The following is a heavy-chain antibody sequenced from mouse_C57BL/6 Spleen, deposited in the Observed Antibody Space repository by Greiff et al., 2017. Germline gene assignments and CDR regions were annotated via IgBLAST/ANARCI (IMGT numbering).Heavy chain of an antibody. D-gene: IGHD1-1*01. CDR3: AREKITTVVGAMDY. CDR2: ISSGSSTI. CDR1: GFTFSDYG. J-gene: IGHJ4*01. Sequence: EVKLMESGGGLVKPGGSLKLSCAASGFTFSDYGMHWVRQAPEKGLEWVAYISSGSSTIYYADTVKGRFTISSDNAKNTLFLQMTSLRSEDTAMYYCAREKITTVVGAMDYWGQGTSVTVSS. V-gene: IGHV5-17*01.